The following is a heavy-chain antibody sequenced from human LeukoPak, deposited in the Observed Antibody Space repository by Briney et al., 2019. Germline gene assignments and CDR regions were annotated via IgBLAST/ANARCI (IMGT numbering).Heavy chain of an antibody. Sequence: SETLSLTCTVSGGSISSYYWSWVRQPPGTGLEWIGYIYYSGSTNSNPSLKSRVTIPLDTSKNQFSLKLSSVTAADTAVYYCARRDHYGVKAFDIWGLGTMVTVSS. CDR2: IYYSGST. V-gene: IGHV4-59*08. D-gene: IGHD4-17*01. CDR1: GGSISSYY. CDR3: ARRDHYGVKAFDI. J-gene: IGHJ3*02.